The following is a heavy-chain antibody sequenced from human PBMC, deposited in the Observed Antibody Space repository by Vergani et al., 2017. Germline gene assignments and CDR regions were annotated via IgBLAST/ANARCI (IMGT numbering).Heavy chain of an antibody. V-gene: IGHV4-59*01. J-gene: IGHJ3*02. CDR1: GGSISSYY. D-gene: IGHD3-3*01. Sequence: QVQLQESGPGLVKPSETLSLTCTVSGGSISSYYWSWIRQPPGKGLEWIGYIYYSGSTNYNPSLKSRVTISVDTSKNQFSLKLSSVTAADTAVYYCARDSGAYYDFCSGYWADAFDIWGQGTMVTVSS. CDR2: IYYSGST. CDR3: ARDSGAYYDFCSGYWADAFDI.